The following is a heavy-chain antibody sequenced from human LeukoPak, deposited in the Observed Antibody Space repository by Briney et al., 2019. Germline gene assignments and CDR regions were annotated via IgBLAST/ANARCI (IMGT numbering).Heavy chain of an antibody. D-gene: IGHD3-10*01. V-gene: IGHV1-2*06. J-gene: IGHJ5*02. Sequence: GPSVKVSCKASGYTFTGYYMHWVRQAPGQGLEWMGRINPNSGGTNYAQKFQGRVTMTRDTSISTAYMELSRLRSDDTAVYYCASAYRNYGSGSYYNGFDPWGQGTLVTVSS. CDR1: GYTFTGYY. CDR2: INPNSGGT. CDR3: ASAYRNYGSGSYYNGFDP.